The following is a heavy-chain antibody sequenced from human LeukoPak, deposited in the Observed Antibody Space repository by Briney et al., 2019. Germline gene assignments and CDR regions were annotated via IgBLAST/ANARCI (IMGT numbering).Heavy chain of an antibody. CDR1: GGSISSSSYY. D-gene: IGHD5-24*01. Sequence: PSETLSLTCTVSGGSISSSSYYWGWIRQPPGKGLEWIGSIYYSGSTYYNPSLKSRVTISVDTSKNQFSLKLSSLTAADTAVYYCATMDGYNIDYWGQGTLVTVSS. CDR2: IYYSGST. CDR3: ATMDGYNIDY. J-gene: IGHJ4*02. V-gene: IGHV4-39*01.